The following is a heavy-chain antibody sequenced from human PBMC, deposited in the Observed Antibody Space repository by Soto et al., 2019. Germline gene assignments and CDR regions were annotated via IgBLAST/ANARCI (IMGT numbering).Heavy chain of an antibody. CDR1: GFTFSTYA. J-gene: IGHJ6*02. CDR3: ARVNIAWNDVGAMDV. D-gene: IGHD1-1*01. Sequence: QVQLVESGGGVVQPGRSLRLSCAASGFTFSTYAMHWVRQAPGKGLDWVAVILYDGSKKDYADSMKGRFTISRDNSKNTLYLQMNSLRAEDTAVYYCARVNIAWNDVGAMDVWGQGTTVTVSS. CDR2: ILYDGSKK. V-gene: IGHV3-30-3*01.